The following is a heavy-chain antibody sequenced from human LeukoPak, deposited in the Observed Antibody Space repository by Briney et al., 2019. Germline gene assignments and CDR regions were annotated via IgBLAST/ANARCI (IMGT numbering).Heavy chain of an antibody. CDR1: GGSISSYY. D-gene: IGHD3-22*01. V-gene: IGHV4-4*09. Sequence: SETLSLTCTVSGGSISSYYWSWIRQPPGKGLEWIGYIYTSGSTNYNPSLKSRVTISVDTSKNQFSLKLSSVTAADTAVYYCARVMADYCDSSGYGDWGQGTLVTVSS. CDR3: ARVMADYCDSSGYGD. J-gene: IGHJ4*02. CDR2: IYTSGST.